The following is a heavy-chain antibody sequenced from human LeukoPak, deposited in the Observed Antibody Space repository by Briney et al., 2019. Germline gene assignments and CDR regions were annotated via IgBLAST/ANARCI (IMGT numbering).Heavy chain of an antibody. CDR2: ISWNSGSI. J-gene: IGHJ4*02. CDR3: AKDKSGSGWYVYYFDY. D-gene: IGHD6-19*01. CDR1: GFTFDDYA. Sequence: GGSLRLSCAASGFTFDDYAMHWVRQAPGKGLEWVSGISWNSGSIGYADSVKGRFTISRDNARNSLYLQMNSLRAEDTALYYCAKDKSGSGWYVYYFDYWGQGTLVTVSS. V-gene: IGHV3-9*01.